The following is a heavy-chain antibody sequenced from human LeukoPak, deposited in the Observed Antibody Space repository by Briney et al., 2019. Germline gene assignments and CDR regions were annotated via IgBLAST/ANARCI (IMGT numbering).Heavy chain of an antibody. CDR1: GGSISSYY. J-gene: IGHJ4*02. CDR2: IYYSGCA. D-gene: IGHD6-13*01. V-gene: IGHV4-59*01. CDR3: ARVTGYMVEDYFDY. Sequence: SETLSLTCTVSGGSISSYYWSWLRQPPGKGLEWVGYIYYSGCANYQPSLQQRVTISVDTSKNLFSVRLSSVTAEDTAVYYCARVTGYMVEDYFDYWGQGTMVTVSS.